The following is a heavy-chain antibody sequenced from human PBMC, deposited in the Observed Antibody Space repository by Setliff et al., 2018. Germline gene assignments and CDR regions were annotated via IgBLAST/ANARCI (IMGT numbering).Heavy chain of an antibody. V-gene: IGHV1-46*03. CDR1: GYTFTNRY. J-gene: IGHJ3*02. Sequence: ASVKVSCKASGYTFTNRYMHWVRQAPGQGLEWMGMINPGGGSTTYAQKFQGRVTMTRDTSTSTVYMELSSLRTEDTAVYFCARDRFYNSWSGTSITAPHDAFDIWGQGTTVTVSS. CDR3: ARDRFYNSWSGTSITAPHDAFDI. D-gene: IGHD3-3*01. CDR2: INPGGGST.